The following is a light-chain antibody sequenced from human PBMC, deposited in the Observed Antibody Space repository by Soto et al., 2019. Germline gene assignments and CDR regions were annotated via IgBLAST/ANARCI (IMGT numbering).Light chain of an antibody. CDR1: QSVGSN. CDR3: QQYNNWPPERT. J-gene: IGKJ1*01. CDR2: GAS. Sequence: EIVMTQSPATLSVSPGERATLSCRASQSVGSNFAWYQQKPGQAPRLLSYGASTRATGIPARFSGSGSGTEFTLTIRSLKSEHCAIYLCQQYNNWPPERTFGQGTKVEIK. V-gene: IGKV3-15*01.